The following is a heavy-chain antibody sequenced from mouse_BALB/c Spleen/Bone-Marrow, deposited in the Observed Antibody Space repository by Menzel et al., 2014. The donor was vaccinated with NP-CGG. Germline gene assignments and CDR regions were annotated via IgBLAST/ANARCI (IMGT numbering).Heavy chain of an antibody. CDR2: ISTYYGDA. CDR3: ARGVTTGAMDY. D-gene: IGHD1-1*01. CDR1: GYTFTDCS. V-gene: IGHV1-67*01. J-gene: IGHJ4*01. Sequence: QVQLKDSGAELVRPGVSVKISCKGSGYTFTDCSIHWIKQSHAKSLEWIGAISTYYGDATNNQKFKGKATLTVDKSSSTAYMELARLASEDSVIYYCARGVTTGAMDYWGQGTSVTVSS.